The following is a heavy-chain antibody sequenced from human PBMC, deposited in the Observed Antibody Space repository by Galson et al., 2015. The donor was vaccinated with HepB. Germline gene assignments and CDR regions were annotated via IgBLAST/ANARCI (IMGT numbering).Heavy chain of an antibody. J-gene: IGHJ4*02. CDR2: IWRGEGSNK. CDR1: GFSFNDYG. Sequence: SLRLSCAASGFSFNDYGLHWVRQAPGKGLEWLSVIWRGEGSNKYYADSVKGRFIVSRDNSKRTLYLQMNSLKVEDTAIYYCATERRHNTGWFALDSWGQGALVTVSS. V-gene: IGHV3-33*01. D-gene: IGHD6-19*01. CDR3: ATERRHNTGWFALDS.